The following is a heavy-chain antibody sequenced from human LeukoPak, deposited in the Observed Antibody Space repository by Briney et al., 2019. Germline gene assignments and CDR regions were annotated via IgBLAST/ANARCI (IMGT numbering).Heavy chain of an antibody. D-gene: IGHD6-19*01. Sequence: GGSLRLSCAASGFTFSTYWMSWVRQAPGKGREWVANIKQDGSENYYVDSVKGRFTISRDNAKNSLYLQMNSLRAEDTAMYYCARTDISGWSRPLDCWGQGTLVTVSS. J-gene: IGHJ4*02. CDR1: GFTFSTYW. V-gene: IGHV3-7*01. CDR3: ARTDISGWSRPLDC. CDR2: IKQDGSEN.